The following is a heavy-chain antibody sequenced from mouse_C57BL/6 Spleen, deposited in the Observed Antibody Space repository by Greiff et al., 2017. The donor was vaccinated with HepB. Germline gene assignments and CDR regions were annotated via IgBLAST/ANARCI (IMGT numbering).Heavy chain of an antibody. CDR3: ARGPNWDCYFDV. V-gene: IGHV1-52*01. J-gene: IGHJ1*03. Sequence: QVQLQQPGAELVRPGASVKLSCKASGYTFTSYWMHWVKQRPIQGLEWIGNIDPSDSETHYNQKFKDKATLTVDKSSSTAYMQLSSLTSEDSAVYYCARGPNWDCYFDVWGTGTTVTVSS. D-gene: IGHD4-1*01. CDR2: IDPSDSET. CDR1: GYTFTSYW.